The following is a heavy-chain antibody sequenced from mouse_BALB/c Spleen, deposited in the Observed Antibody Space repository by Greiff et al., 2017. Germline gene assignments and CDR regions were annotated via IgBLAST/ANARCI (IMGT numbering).Heavy chain of an antibody. J-gene: IGHJ2*01. CDR1: GFAFSSYD. V-gene: IGHV5-12-1*01. D-gene: IGHD2-4*01. CDR2: ISSGGGST. CDR3: ARHGITYFDY. Sequence: EVKLMESGGGLVKPGGSLKLSCAASGFAFSSYDMSWVRQTPEKRLEWVAYISSGGGSTYYPDTVKGRFTISRDNAKNTLYLQMSSLKSEDTAMYYCARHGITYFDYWGQGTTLTVSS.